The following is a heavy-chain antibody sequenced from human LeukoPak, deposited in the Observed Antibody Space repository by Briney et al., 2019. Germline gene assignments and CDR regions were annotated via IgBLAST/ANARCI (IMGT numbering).Heavy chain of an antibody. J-gene: IGHJ4*02. CDR1: GGSMSGYF. V-gene: IGHV4-59*01. D-gene: IGHD2-15*01. CDR2: LYHSGSS. CDR3: TRSGGGGGGY. Sequence: SETLSLTCAVSGGSMSGYFWSWSRQPPGKGLEWIGYLYHSGSSNYNPSLKSRVTISVDTSKNQFSLRLTSVTAADTALYYCTRSGGGGGGYWGQGTLVTVSS.